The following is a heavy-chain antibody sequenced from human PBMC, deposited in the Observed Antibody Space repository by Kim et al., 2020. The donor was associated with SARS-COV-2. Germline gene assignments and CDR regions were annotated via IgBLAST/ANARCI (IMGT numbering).Heavy chain of an antibody. CDR3: ARDAYDILTGYYSSAFDI. CDR1: GGSFSGYY. J-gene: IGHJ3*02. CDR2: INHSGST. V-gene: IGHV4-34*01. Sequence: SETLSLTCAVYGGSFSGYYWSWIRQPPGKGLEWIGEINHSGSTNYNPSLKSRVTISVDTSKNQFSLKLSSVTAADTAVYYCARDAYDILTGYYSSAFDI. D-gene: IGHD3-9*01.